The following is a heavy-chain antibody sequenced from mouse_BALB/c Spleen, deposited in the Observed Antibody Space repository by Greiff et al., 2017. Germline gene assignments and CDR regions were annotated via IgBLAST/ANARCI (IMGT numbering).Heavy chain of an antibody. CDR3: ARSAGYVDY. Sequence: QVQLQQSGAELAKPGASVKLSCKASGYTFTSYWMHWVNQRPGQGLEWIGYINPSTGYTEYNQKFKDKATLTADKSSSTAYMQLSSLTSEDSAVYCCARSAGYVDYWGQGTTLTVSS. CDR2: INPSTGYT. J-gene: IGHJ2*01. V-gene: IGHV1-7*01. CDR1: GYTFTSYW.